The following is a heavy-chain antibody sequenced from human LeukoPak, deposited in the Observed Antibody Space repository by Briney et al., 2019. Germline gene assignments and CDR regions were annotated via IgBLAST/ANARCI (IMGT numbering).Heavy chain of an antibody. Sequence: SETLSLTCAVYGGSFSGYYWSWIRQPPGKGLEWIGEINHSGSTNYNPSLKSRVTISVDTSKNQFSLKLSSVTAADTVVYYCARGRRVRGDWTGRFDYWGQGTLVTVSS. CDR2: INHSGST. D-gene: IGHD3-10*01. CDR3: ARGRRVRGDWTGRFDY. J-gene: IGHJ4*02. V-gene: IGHV4-34*01. CDR1: GGSFSGYY.